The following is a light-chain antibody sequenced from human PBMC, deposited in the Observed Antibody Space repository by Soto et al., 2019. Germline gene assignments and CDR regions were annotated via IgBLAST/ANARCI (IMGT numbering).Light chain of an antibody. V-gene: IGLV1-40*01. CDR1: SSYIGAGYD. J-gene: IGLJ2*01. Sequence: QSVLTQPPSVSGAPGQRVTISCTGSSSYIGAGYDVHWYQQLPGTAPKLLIYANTNRPSGVPDRFSGSKSGTSASLAITGLRAEDEADYYCQSYDDSLGGHVIFGGGTKLTAL. CDR2: ANT. CDR3: QSYDDSLGGHVI.